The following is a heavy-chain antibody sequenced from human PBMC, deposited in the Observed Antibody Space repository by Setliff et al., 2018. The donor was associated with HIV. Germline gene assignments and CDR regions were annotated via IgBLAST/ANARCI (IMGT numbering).Heavy chain of an antibody. CDR1: GGSVSSGAYF. J-gene: IGHJ5*01. V-gene: IGHV4-31*03. CDR3: ARDAVEASIPGGWFDS. D-gene: IGHD2-21*01. CDR2: MSKRGTY. Sequence: LSLTCTVSGGSVSSGAYFWSWIRQHPGKGLEWMGYMSKRGTYIINPSLESRMTMSVDTSKNQLYLRLKSVTAADTAVYFCARDAVEASIPGGWFDSWGPGTRVTVSS.